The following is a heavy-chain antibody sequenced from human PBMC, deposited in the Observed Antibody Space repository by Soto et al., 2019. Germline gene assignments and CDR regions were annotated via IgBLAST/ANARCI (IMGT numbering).Heavy chain of an antibody. J-gene: IGHJ3*02. D-gene: IGHD3-22*01. CDR1: GFTSSNYA. CDR2: ISGSGDLT. CDR3: AKDRTITMIVVPHAFDI. Sequence: GGSLRLSCAASGFTSSNYAMSWVRQAPGRGLEWVLGISGSGDLTYYVDSVKGRFTISRDNSENMVYLQMNSLRAEDTAVYYCAKDRTITMIVVPHAFDIWGQGTMVTVSS. V-gene: IGHV3-23*01.